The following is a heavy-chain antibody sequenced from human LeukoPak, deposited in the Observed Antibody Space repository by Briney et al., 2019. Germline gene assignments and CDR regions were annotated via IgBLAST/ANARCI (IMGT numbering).Heavy chain of an antibody. D-gene: IGHD3-9*01. Sequence: GGSLRLSCAASGFTFSSYGMHWVRQAPGKGLEWVAFIRYDGSNKYYADSVKGRFTISRDNSKNTLYLQMNSLRAEDTAVYYCARYYDILTGYSYYYYYMDVWGKGTTVTISS. V-gene: IGHV3-30*02. CDR1: GFTFSSYG. CDR2: IRYDGSNK. J-gene: IGHJ6*03. CDR3: ARYYDILTGYSYYYYYMDV.